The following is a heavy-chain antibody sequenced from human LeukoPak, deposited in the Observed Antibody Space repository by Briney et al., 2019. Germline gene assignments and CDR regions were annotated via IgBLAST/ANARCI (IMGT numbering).Heavy chain of an antibody. J-gene: IGHJ4*02. D-gene: IGHD2-21*02. CDR2: IS. Sequence: GGSLRLSCAASGFTFSSYAMHWVRQAPGKGLEWVAVISYTISSDNSKNTLYLQMNSLRAEDTAVYYCARLCGGDCYDFDYWGQGTLVTVSS. CDR3: ARLCGGDCYDFDY. CDR1: GFTFSSYA. V-gene: IGHV3-30*04.